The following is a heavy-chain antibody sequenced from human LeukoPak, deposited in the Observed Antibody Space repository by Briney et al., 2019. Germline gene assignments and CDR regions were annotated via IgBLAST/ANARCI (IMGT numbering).Heavy chain of an antibody. V-gene: IGHV1-46*01. J-gene: IGHJ4*02. D-gene: IGHD2-2*01. Sequence: ASVKVSCNASGYTFTSYYMHWVRQPPGQGLEWMGIINPSGGSTSYAQKFQGRVTMTRDTSTSTVYMELSRLRSEDTAVYYCALGVVPAAAEGGFDYWGQGTLVTVS. CDR3: ALGVVPAAAEGGFDY. CDR1: GYTFTSYY. CDR2: INPSGGST.